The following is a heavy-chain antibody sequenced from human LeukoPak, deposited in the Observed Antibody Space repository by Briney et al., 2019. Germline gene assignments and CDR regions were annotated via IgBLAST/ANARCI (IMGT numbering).Heavy chain of an antibody. V-gene: IGHV3-48*04. D-gene: IGHD3-22*01. CDR1: GFTFSSYS. Sequence: PGGSLRLSCAASGFTFSSYSMNWVRQAPGKGLEWVSYISSSSSTIYYADSVKGRFTISRDNAKNSLYLQMNSLRAEDTAVYYCARDRGYYDSSGYYYTFDYWGQGTLVTVPS. J-gene: IGHJ4*02. CDR3: ARDRGYYDSSGYYYTFDY. CDR2: ISSSSSTI.